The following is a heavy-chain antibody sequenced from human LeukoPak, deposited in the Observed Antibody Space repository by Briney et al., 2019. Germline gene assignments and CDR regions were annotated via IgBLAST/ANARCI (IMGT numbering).Heavy chain of an antibody. J-gene: IGHJ6*03. CDR1: GFGLDGYT. CDR3: ARSTNMDV. V-gene: IGHV3-43*01. Sequence: GGSLRLSCAASGFGLDGYTMHWVRQFPGKGLEWVSLINWNGDETYYSDSVKGRFTISRDNAKNSLYLQMNSLRAEDTAVYYCARSTNMDVWGKGTTVTVSS. D-gene: IGHD1-26*01. CDR2: INWNGDET.